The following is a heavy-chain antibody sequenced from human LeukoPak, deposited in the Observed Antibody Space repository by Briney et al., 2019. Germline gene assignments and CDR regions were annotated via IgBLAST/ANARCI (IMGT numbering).Heavy chain of an antibody. V-gene: IGHV3-9*01. CDR2: ISWNSGSI. Sequence: PGGSLRLSCAASGFTFDDYAMHWVRQAPGKGLEWVSGISWNSGSIGYADSVKGRFTISRDNAKNSLYLQMNSLRAEDTALYYCAKDIGGVRGALDYWGQGTLVTVSS. D-gene: IGHD3-10*01. CDR1: GFTFDDYA. CDR3: AKDIGGVRGALDY. J-gene: IGHJ4*02.